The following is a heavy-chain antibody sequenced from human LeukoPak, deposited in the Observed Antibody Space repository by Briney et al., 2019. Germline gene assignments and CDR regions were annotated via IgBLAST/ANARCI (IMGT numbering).Heavy chain of an antibody. J-gene: IGHJ4*02. Sequence: QSGGSLRLSCAASGFTFSRYSMNWVRQAPGKGLEWVSYISSSSSTIYYADSVKGRFTISRDNAKNSLYLQMNSLRDEDTAVYYCARVLFIVGAHYPDYWGQGTLVTVSS. CDR2: ISSSSSTI. CDR3: ARVLFIVGAHYPDY. CDR1: GFTFSRYS. V-gene: IGHV3-48*02. D-gene: IGHD1-26*01.